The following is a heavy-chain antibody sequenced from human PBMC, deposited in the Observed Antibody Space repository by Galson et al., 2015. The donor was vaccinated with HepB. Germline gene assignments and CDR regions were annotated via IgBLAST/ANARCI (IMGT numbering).Heavy chain of an antibody. Sequence: SLRLSCAASGFTFSSYAMSWVRQAPGKGLEWVSAISGSGGSTYYADSVKGRFTISRDNSKNTLYLQMNSLRAEDTAVYYCALERLLWFGELSEFDYWGQGTLVTVSS. CDR2: ISGSGGST. CDR3: ALERLLWFGELSEFDY. J-gene: IGHJ4*02. D-gene: IGHD3-10*01. CDR1: GFTFSSYA. V-gene: IGHV3-23*01.